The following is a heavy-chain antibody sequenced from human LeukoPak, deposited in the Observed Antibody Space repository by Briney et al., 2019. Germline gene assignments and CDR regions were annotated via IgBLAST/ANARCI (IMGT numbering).Heavy chain of an antibody. V-gene: IGHV4-59*01. CDR1: GGSISTCY. D-gene: IGHD3-22*01. CDR2: VYYSGST. J-gene: IGHJ4*02. Sequence: PSETLSVTCTVSGGSISTCYWTWIRQPPGKGLEWIGYVYYSGSTSYNPSLKSRLTISVDTSKNQFSLKLSSVTAADTAVYYCARVPYYHDSSGYYYGYFDYWGQGTLVTVSS. CDR3: ARVPYYHDSSGYYYGYFDY.